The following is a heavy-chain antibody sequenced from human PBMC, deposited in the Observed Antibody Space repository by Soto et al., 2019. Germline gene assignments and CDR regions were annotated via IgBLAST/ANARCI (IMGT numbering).Heavy chain of an antibody. Sequence: GASVKVSCKASGYTFTNYAMHWVRQAPGQRLEWMGWINAGNRNTEYSQKFQGRVIMTKDTSASTAYMELSSLRSEDTAVYYCARGYDYIWGSYRSDAFDIWGLGTMVTVSS. D-gene: IGHD3-16*02. CDR3: ARGYDYIWGSYRSDAFDI. J-gene: IGHJ3*02. CDR2: INAGNRNT. CDR1: GYTFTNYA. V-gene: IGHV1-3*01.